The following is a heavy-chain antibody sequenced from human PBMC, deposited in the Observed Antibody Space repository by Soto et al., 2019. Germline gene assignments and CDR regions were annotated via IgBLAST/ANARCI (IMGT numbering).Heavy chain of an antibody. Sequence: QVQLQESGPGLVKPSQTLSLTCTVPGGSISRGDYYWSWIRPPPAKGPGWIGYLYYSGRTYYNPSLKSRVTITVDTAKNRCCRKRSSVTAADTAVYYWARDNSVVGGEAREYYLAYWGQGTLDTDST. V-gene: IGHV4-30-4*01. D-gene: IGHD2-15*01. J-gene: IGHJ4*02. CDR3: ARDNSVVGGEAREYYLAY. CDR1: GGSISRGDYY. CDR2: LYYSGRT.